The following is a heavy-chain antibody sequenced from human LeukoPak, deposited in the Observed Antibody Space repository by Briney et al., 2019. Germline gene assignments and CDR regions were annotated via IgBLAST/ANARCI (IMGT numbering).Heavy chain of an antibody. V-gene: IGHV3-49*04. CDR1: GFTFGDYA. CDR2: IRSKAYGRTT. Sequence: GGSLRLSCTASGFTFGDYAMSWVRQAPGKGLEWVGFIRSKAYGRTTEYAASVKGRFTISRDDSKSIAYLQMYSLKTEDTAVYYDTRDNLNDYVWGSYRPSLYYFHYWDQGTLVPVSS. J-gene: IGHJ4*02. CDR3: TRDNLNDYVWGSYRPSLYYFHY. D-gene: IGHD3-16*02.